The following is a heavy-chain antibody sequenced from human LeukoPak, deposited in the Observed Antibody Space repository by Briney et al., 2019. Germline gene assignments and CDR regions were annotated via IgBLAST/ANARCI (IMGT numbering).Heavy chain of an antibody. D-gene: IGHD2-2*01. CDR2: INHSGST. CDR1: GGSFSGYY. CDR3: ARGRISAARHDAFDI. J-gene: IGHJ3*02. V-gene: IGHV4-34*01. Sequence: PSETLSLTCAVYGGSFSGYYWSWIRQPPGKGLEWIGEINHSGSTNYNPPLKSRVTISVDTSRNQFSLKLSSVTAADTAVYYCARGRISAARHDAFDIWGQGTMVTVSS.